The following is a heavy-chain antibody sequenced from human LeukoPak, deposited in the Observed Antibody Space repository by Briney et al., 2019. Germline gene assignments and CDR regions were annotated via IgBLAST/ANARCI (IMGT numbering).Heavy chain of an antibody. Sequence: ASVKVSCEASGYTFTSYGISWVRQAPGQGLEWMGWISVYNGNTNYAQKLQGRVTMTTDTSTSTAYMELRSLRSDDTAVYYCARQRYCSGGSCYGWFDPWGQGTLVTVSS. CDR3: ARQRYCSGGSCYGWFDP. J-gene: IGHJ5*02. CDR2: ISVYNGNT. CDR1: GYTFTSYG. V-gene: IGHV1-18*01. D-gene: IGHD2-15*01.